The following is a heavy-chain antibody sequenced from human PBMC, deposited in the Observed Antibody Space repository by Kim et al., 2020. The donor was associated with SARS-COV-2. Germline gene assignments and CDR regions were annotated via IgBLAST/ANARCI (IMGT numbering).Heavy chain of an antibody. Sequence: SVKVSCKASGGTFSSYAISWVRQAPGQGLEWMGGIIPIFGTANYAQKFQGRVTITADESTSTAYMELSSLRSEDTAVYYCAREARTISINYYDSSGYQPLSAFDIWGQGTMVTVSS. D-gene: IGHD3-22*01. V-gene: IGHV1-69*13. J-gene: IGHJ3*02. CDR1: GGTFSSYA. CDR2: IIPIFGTA. CDR3: AREARTISINYYDSSGYQPLSAFDI.